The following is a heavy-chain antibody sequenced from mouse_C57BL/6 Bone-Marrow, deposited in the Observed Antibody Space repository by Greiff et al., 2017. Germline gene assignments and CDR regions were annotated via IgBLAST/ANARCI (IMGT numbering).Heavy chain of an antibody. V-gene: IGHV14-1*01. CDR3: TTGDYYGSSKYDYAMDY. D-gene: IGHD1-1*01. Sequence: VQLKESGAELVRPGASVKLSCTASGFNIKDYYLHWVKQRPEQGLEWIGRIDPEDGDTEYAPKFQGKATMTADTSSNTAYQQLSSLTSEDTAVYYCTTGDYYGSSKYDYAMDYWGQGTSVTVSS. CDR1: GFNIKDYY. CDR2: IDPEDGDT. J-gene: IGHJ4*01.